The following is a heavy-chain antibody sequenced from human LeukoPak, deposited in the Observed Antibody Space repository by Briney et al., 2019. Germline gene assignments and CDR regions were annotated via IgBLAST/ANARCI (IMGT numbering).Heavy chain of an antibody. V-gene: IGHV4-39*01. Sequence: SETLSLTCSVSGGSISSSRYYWGWIRQPPGTGLEWIGSVYYTGSPYYNPSLKSRVTISLETSKNQFSLKLTSVTAADTPVYYCARQAFYSYFYMDVWGKGTTVTVSS. J-gene: IGHJ6*03. CDR2: VYYTGSP. CDR3: ARQAFYSYFYMDV. CDR1: GGSISSSRYY.